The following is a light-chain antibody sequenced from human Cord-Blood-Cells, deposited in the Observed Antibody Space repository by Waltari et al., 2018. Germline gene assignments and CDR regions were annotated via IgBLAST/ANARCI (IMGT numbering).Light chain of an antibody. J-gene: IGLJ3*02. CDR2: DVS. CDR1: SSDGGGYNY. CDR3: SSYTSSSTPWV. Sequence: QSALTQPASVSGSPGKSITISCTGTSSDGGGYNYVSWYQQHPGKAPKLMIYDVSNRPSGVSNRFSGSKSGNTASLTISGLQAEDEADYYCSSYTSSSTPWVFGGGTKLTVL. V-gene: IGLV2-14*03.